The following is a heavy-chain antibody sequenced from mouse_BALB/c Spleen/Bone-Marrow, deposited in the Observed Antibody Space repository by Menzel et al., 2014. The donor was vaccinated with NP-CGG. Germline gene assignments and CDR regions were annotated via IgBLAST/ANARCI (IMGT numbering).Heavy chain of an antibody. V-gene: IGHV1-69*02. J-gene: IGHJ3*01. Sequence: QVQLQQSGAGLVRPGASVKLSCKASGYTFTSYWINWVKQRPGQGLEWIGNIYPSDSYTNYNQKFKDKATLTVDKSSSTAYMQLSSPTSEDSAVYYCTRKDYWGQGTLVTVSA. CDR1: GYTFTSYW. CDR2: IYPSDSYT. CDR3: TRKDY.